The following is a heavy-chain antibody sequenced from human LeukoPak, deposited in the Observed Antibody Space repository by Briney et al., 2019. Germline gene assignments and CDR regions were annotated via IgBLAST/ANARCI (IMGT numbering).Heavy chain of an antibody. J-gene: IGHJ6*02. D-gene: IGHD3-3*01. CDR1: GFTFSSYS. V-gene: IGHV3-21*01. CDR3: ARDTDVLRFLEWSDGMDV. CDR2: ISSSSSYI. Sequence: GGSPRLSCAASGFTFSSYSMNWVRQAPGKGLEWVSSISSSSSYIYYADSVKGRFTISRDNAKNSLYLQMNSLRAEDTAVYYCARDTDVLRFLEWSDGMDVWGQGTTVTVSS.